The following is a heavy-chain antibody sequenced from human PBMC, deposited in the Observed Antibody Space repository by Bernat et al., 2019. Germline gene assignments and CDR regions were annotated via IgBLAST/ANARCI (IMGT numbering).Heavy chain of an antibody. D-gene: IGHD4-17*01. CDR3: ARGGRGYGDYAAPFDY. Sequence: QLQLQESGPGLVKPSETLSLTCTVSGGSISSSSYYWGWIRQPPGKGLEWIGYIYYSGSTYYNPSLKSRVTISVDTSKNQFSLKLSSVTAADTAVYYCARGGRGYGDYAAPFDYWGQGTLVTVSS. CDR2: IYYSGST. V-gene: IGHV4-30-4*08. CDR1: GGSISSSSYY. J-gene: IGHJ4*02.